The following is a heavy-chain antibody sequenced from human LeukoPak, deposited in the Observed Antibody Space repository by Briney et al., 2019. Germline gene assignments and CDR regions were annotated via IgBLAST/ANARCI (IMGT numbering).Heavy chain of an antibody. CDR3: AELGITMIGGV. CDR2: IKQDGSEK. D-gene: IGHD3-10*02. Sequence: GGSLRLSCAASGFTFSSYWMSWVRQAPGKGLEWVANIKQDGSEKYYVDSVKGRFTISRDNAKNSLYLKMNSLRAEDTAVYYCAELGITMIGGVWGKGTTVTISS. J-gene: IGHJ6*04. CDR1: GFTFSSYW. V-gene: IGHV3-7*01.